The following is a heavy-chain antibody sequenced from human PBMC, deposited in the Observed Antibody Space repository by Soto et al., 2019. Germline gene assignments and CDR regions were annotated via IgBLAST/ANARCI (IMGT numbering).Heavy chain of an antibody. Sequence: ASVKVSCKASGYTFTGYYMHWVRQAPGQGLEWMGWINPNSGGTNYAQKFQGRVTMTRDTSISTAYMELSRLRSDDTAVYYCARGNRGHYHYDSSGYRNSYYYYGMDVWGQGTTVTVSS. CDR3: ARGNRGHYHYDSSGYRNSYYYYGMDV. D-gene: IGHD3-22*01. CDR1: GYTFTGYY. V-gene: IGHV1-2*02. CDR2: INPNSGGT. J-gene: IGHJ6*02.